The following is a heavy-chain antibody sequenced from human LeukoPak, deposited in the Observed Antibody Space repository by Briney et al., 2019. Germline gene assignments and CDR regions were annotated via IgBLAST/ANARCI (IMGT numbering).Heavy chain of an antibody. CDR2: ISSSRSYI. V-gene: IGHV3-21*01. CDR3: AKNYYDSSGLFDY. J-gene: IGHJ4*02. Sequence: GGSLRLSCAASGFTFNSYSMNWVRQAPGKGLEWVSSISSSRSYIYYADSVKGRFTISRDNAKNSLHLQMNSLRAEDTAVYYCAKNYYDSSGLFDYWGQGTLVIVSS. D-gene: IGHD3-22*01. CDR1: GFTFNSYS.